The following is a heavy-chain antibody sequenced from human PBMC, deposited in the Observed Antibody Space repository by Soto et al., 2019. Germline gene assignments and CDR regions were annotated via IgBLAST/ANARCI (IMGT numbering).Heavy chain of an antibody. D-gene: IGHD3-22*01. CDR1: GFTFSSYA. CDR3: AKDLADPFTMIVVVVFDY. J-gene: IGHJ4*02. V-gene: IGHV3-23*01. Sequence: EVQLLESGGGLVQPGGSLRLSCAASGFTFSSYAMSWVRQAPVKGLEWVSAMSRSGGSTYYADSVKGRFTISRDNSKNTRYLQMNRLSAEDTAVYYCAKDLADPFTMIVVVVFDYWGQGTLVTVSS. CDR2: MSRSGGST.